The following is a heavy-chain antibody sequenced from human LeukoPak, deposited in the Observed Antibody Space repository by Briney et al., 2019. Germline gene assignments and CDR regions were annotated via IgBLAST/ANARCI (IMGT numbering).Heavy chain of an antibody. V-gene: IGHV3-33*01. CDR2: IWYDGSNK. J-gene: IGHJ4*02. CDR1: GFTFSSYG. Sequence: GGSLRLSCAASGFTFSSYGMHWVRQAPGKGLEWVAVIWYDGSNKYYADSVKGRFTISRDNSKNTLYLQMDSLRAEDTAVYYCARDGYEGEGWGYYFDYWGQGTLVTVSS. CDR3: ARDGYEGEGWGYYFDY. D-gene: IGHD5-12*01.